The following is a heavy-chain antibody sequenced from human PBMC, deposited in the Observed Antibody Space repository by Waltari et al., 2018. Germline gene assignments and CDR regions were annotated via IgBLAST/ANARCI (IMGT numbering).Heavy chain of an antibody. CDR1: GSHSDASG. D-gene: IGHD1-26*01. J-gene: IGHJ1*01. CDR3: ASGIDFQH. CDR2: IKWNGGST. Sequence: EVQLLDSGGVVVRLGGPLRLTCSAPGSHSDASGLIWVRQAPGKGLEWVSGIKWNGGSTGYADSVKGRFTISRDNAKNSLYLQMNSLRAEDTALYYCASGIDFQHWGQGTLVTVSS. V-gene: IGHV3-20*04.